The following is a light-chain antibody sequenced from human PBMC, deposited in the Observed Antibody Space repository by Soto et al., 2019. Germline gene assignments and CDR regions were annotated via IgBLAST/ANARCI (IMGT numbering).Light chain of an antibody. Sequence: QSVLTQPPSVSGSPGQSVTISCTGTSSDVGSYNRVSWYQQPPGTVPKLMIYEVSNRPSGVPDRFSGSKSGNTASLTISGLQAEDEADYYCSSYSGSSTLFVVFGGGTQLTVL. CDR3: SSYSGSSTLFVV. CDR1: SSDVGSYNR. J-gene: IGLJ2*01. V-gene: IGLV2-18*02. CDR2: EVS.